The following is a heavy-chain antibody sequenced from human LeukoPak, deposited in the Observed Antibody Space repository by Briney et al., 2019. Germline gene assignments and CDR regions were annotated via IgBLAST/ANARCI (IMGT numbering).Heavy chain of an antibody. CDR1: GFTFSSYA. D-gene: IGHD6-19*01. Sequence: GGSLRLSCAASGFTFSSYAMSWVRQAPGKGLEWVSTISGRDDSTYYADSVKGRFTISRDNSKNTLYLQMNSLRAEDTAVYYCAKVLGYSSGWYGDYWGQGTLVTVSS. CDR2: ISGRDDST. J-gene: IGHJ4*02. CDR3: AKVLGYSSGWYGDY. V-gene: IGHV3-23*01.